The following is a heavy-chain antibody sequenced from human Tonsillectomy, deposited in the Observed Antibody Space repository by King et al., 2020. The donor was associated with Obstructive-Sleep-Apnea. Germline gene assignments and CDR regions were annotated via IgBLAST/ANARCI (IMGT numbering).Heavy chain of an antibody. V-gene: IGHV3-7*03. J-gene: IGHJ6*02. D-gene: IGHD1-1*01. CDR3: AGRFQLSANDYYNGMDV. CDR1: GFTFSSHW. CDR2: IKQDGSEK. Sequence: VQLVESGGGLVQPGGSLRLSCTASGFTFSSHWVTWVRQAPGKGLEWVANIKQDGSEKNYEDSVKGRFTISRDNAKKSLYLQMNSLRAEDTAVYYCAGRFQLSANDYYNGMDVWGQGTTVTVSS.